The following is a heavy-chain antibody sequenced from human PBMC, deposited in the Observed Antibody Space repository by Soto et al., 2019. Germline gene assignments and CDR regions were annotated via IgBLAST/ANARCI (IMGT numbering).Heavy chain of an antibody. CDR3: AREPRWDTPMEDSF. CDR2: IYNSGST. CDR1: GGSVSSGSYY. J-gene: IGHJ4*02. D-gene: IGHD5-18*01. V-gene: IGHV4-61*01. Sequence: QVQLQESGPGLVKPSETLSLTCTVSGGSVSSGSYYWSWIRQPPGKGLEWIGYIYNSGSTNYSPSLERRATISIDTSKNQLSLKLNSVTSADTAVYCCAREPRWDTPMEDSFWGQGTLVTVSS.